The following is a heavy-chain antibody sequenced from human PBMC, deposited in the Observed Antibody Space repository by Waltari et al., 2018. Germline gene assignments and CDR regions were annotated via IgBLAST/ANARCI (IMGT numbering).Heavy chain of an antibody. Sequence: EVQLLESGGGLVQPGGSLRLSCAASGFTFSSYAMSWVRQAPGKGLEWVSAISGSGGSTYYADSVKGRFTISRDNSKNTLYLQMNSLRAEDTAVYYCAVWIQLWSYGMDVWGQGTTVTVSS. D-gene: IGHD5-18*01. V-gene: IGHV3-23*01. CDR3: AVWIQLWSYGMDV. CDR2: ISGSGGST. J-gene: IGHJ6*02. CDR1: GFTFSSYA.